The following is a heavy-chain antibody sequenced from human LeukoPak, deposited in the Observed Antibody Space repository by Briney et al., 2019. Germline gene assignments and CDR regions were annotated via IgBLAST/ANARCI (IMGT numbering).Heavy chain of an antibody. CDR3: ARHPAFAYAGDWFDP. CDR1: GGSISSSSYY. CDR2: IYYSGST. D-gene: IGHD2-21*01. V-gene: IGHV4-39*01. Sequence: SETLSLTCTVPGGSISSSSYYWGWIRQPPGKGLEWIGSIYYSGSTYYNPSLKSRVTISVDTSKNQFSLKLSSVTAADTAVYYCARHPAFAYAGDWFDPWGQGTLVTVSS. J-gene: IGHJ5*02.